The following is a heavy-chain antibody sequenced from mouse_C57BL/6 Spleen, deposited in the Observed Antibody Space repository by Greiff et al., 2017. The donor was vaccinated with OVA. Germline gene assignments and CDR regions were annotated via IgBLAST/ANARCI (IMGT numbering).Heavy chain of an antibody. Sequence: QVQLQQSGAELVKPGASVKMSCKASGYTFTSYWITWVKQRPGQGLEWIGDIYPGSGSTNYNEKFKSKATLTVDTSSSTAYMQLSSLTSEDSAVYYCARCYYDYFWFAYWGQGTLVTVSA. CDR1: GYTFTSYW. D-gene: IGHD2-4*01. CDR3: ARCYYDYFWFAY. CDR2: IYPGSGST. J-gene: IGHJ3*01. V-gene: IGHV1-55*01.